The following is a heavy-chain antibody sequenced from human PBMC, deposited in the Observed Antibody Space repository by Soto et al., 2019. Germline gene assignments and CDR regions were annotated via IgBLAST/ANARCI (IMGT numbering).Heavy chain of an antibody. V-gene: IGHV1-69*01. D-gene: IGHD2-2*01. CDR2: IIPISGTA. CDR1: GGTFSSYA. Sequence: QVQLVQSGAEVKKPGSSVKVSCKASGGTFSSYAISWVRQAPGQGLEWMGGIIPISGTANYAQKFQGRVTITADESTSTAYMELSSLRSEDTAAYYCARSQGSSTSLEIYYYYYGMDVWGQGTTVTVSS. J-gene: IGHJ6*02. CDR3: ARSQGSSTSLEIYYYYYGMDV.